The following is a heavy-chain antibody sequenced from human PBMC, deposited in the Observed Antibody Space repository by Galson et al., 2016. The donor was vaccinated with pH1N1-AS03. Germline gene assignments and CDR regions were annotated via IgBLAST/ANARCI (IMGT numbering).Heavy chain of an antibody. D-gene: IGHD3-22*01. CDR3: TRRSSGGARFDP. Sequence: ETLSLTCTVSGDSISSTLYYWGWIRQTPGKGLEWIGNVYYSGRTHYNPSLKSRATISVDTSRSEFSLKLRSVTAADTAVYFRTRRSSGGARFDPWGQGTLVTVTS. CDR2: VYYSGRT. J-gene: IGHJ5*02. V-gene: IGHV4-39*01. CDR1: GDSISSTLYY.